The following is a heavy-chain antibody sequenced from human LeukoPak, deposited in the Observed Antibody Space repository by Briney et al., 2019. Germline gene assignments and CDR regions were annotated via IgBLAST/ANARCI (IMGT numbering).Heavy chain of an antibody. CDR2: IKQDGSEK. J-gene: IGHJ2*01. Sequence: PGGSLRLSCAASEFTFSSYWMSWVRQAPGKGLEWVANIKQDGSEKNYVESVKGRFTISRDNARNSLYLQVSSLRADDTAVYYCARGAIAVPGWYFDLWGRGTLVTVSS. CDR1: EFTFSSYW. D-gene: IGHD6-19*01. CDR3: ARGAIAVPGWYFDL. V-gene: IGHV3-7*03.